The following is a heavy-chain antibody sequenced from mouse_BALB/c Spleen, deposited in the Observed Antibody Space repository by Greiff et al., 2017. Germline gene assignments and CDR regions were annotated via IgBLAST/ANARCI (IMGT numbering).Heavy chain of an antibody. D-gene: IGHD1-1*01. CDR3: NAFYGSSYGGFAY. CDR1: GFNIKDYY. CDR2: IDPENGDT. J-gene: IGHJ3*01. V-gene: IGHV14-4*02. Sequence: VQLKESGAELVRSGASVKLSCTASGFNIKDYYMHWVKQRPEQGLEWIGWIDPENGDTEYAPKFQGKATMTADTSSNTAYLQLSSLTSEDTAVYYCNAFYGSSYGGFAYWGQGTLVTVSA.